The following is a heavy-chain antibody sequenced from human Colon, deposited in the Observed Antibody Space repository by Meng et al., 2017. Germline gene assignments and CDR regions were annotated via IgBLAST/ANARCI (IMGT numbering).Heavy chain of an antibody. CDR3: ARGGLTLFHS. V-gene: IGHV4-4*02. CDR1: GGSISSSNW. CDR2: ISEIGTP. J-gene: IGHJ4*02. Sequence: QVQLQESGPGLVKPSGTLSLTGTVSGGSISSSNWWSCVRQSPGKGLVWVGEISEIGTPLYNPSLTSRVTISIDESKSQFSLNLRSVTAADTGVYYCARGGLTLFHSWGQGTLVTVSS.